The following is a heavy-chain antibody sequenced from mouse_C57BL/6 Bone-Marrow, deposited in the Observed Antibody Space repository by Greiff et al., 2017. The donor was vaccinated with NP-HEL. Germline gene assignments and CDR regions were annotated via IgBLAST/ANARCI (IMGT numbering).Heavy chain of an antibody. CDR2: IDPENGDT. CDR1: GFNIKDDY. V-gene: IGHV14-4*01. Sequence: EVKVVESGAELVRPGASVKLSCTASGFNIKDDYMHWVKQRPEQGLEWIGWIDPENGDTEYASKFPGQATLTADTSSNTAYPQLSSLTSEDTAVYYCTANWCFDYWGQGTTLTVSS. J-gene: IGHJ2*01. D-gene: IGHD4-1*01. CDR3: TANWCFDY.